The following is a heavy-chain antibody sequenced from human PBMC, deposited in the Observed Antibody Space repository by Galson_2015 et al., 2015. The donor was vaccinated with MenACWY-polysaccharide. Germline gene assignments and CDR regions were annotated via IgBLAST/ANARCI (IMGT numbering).Heavy chain of an antibody. V-gene: IGHV3-48*03. CDR2: ISTSGVTI. CDR3: ARDRGSYDALDF. CDR1: GFTFSNYQ. J-gene: IGHJ3*01. Sequence: SLRLSCAASGFTFSNYQMNWVRQAPGKGLEWISYISTSGVTIYYADSVRGRFTISRDNAKNLVYLQMNSLRAEDTAVYFCARDRGSYDALDFWGPGTMVTVSS. D-gene: IGHD1-26*01.